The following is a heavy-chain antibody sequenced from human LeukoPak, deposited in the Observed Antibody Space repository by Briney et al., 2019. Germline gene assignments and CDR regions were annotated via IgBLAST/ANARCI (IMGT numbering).Heavy chain of an antibody. J-gene: IGHJ4*02. CDR2: IYYSGST. Sequence: SETLSLTCTVSGGSISSSSYYWGWIRQPPGKGLEWIGSIYYSGSTYYNPSLKSRVTISVDTSKNLFSLKLSSVTAADTAVYYCARLWASVAGTVDYWGQGTLVTVSS. V-gene: IGHV4-39*01. CDR1: GGSISSSSYY. CDR3: ARLWASVAGTVDY. D-gene: IGHD6-19*01.